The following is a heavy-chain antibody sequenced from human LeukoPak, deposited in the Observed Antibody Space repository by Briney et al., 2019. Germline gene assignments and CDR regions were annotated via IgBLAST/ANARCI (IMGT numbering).Heavy chain of an antibody. CDR1: GGSVSSGSYY. V-gene: IGHV4-61*01. CDR2: IYYSGST. CDR3: ARDRCSSTSCYVDY. J-gene: IGHJ4*02. Sequence: SETLSLTCTVSGGSVSSGSYYWSWIRQPPGKGLEWIGCIYYSGSTNYNPSLKSRVTISVDTSKNQFSLKLSSVTAADTAVYYCARDRCSSTSCYVDYWGQGTLVTVSS. D-gene: IGHD2-2*01.